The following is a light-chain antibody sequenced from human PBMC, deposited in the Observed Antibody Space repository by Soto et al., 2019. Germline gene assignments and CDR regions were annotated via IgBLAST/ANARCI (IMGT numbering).Light chain of an antibody. J-gene: IGKJ3*01. CDR2: GAS. CDR1: QSVSSN. CDR3: QQYNNWPGFT. Sequence: EIVMTQSPATLSVSPGERATLSCRASQSVSSNLAWYQQKPGQAPRILIYGASTRATGIPARFSGSGSGTDFTLTISSLQSEDFAVYYCQQYNNWPGFTFGPGTKVDIK. V-gene: IGKV3-15*01.